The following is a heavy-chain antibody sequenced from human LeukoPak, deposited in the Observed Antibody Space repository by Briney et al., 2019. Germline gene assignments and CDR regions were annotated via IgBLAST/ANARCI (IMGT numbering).Heavy chain of an antibody. CDR1: GFTFSSYA. Sequence: GGSLRLSCAASGFTFSSYAMSWVRQAPGKGLEWVSAISGSGGSTYYADSVKGRFTISRDNSKNTLYLQMNSLRVEDTAVYYCARKGQQRGWFDPWGQGTLVTVSS. D-gene: IGHD6-13*01. V-gene: IGHV3-23*01. CDR2: ISGSGGST. J-gene: IGHJ5*02. CDR3: ARKGQQRGWFDP.